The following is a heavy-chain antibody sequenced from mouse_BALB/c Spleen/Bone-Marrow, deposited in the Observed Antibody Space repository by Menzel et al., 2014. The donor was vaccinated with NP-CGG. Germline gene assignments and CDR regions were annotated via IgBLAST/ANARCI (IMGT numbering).Heavy chain of an antibody. CDR3: TRSYGSSYEYYFDY. V-gene: IGHV1-69*02. CDR1: GYTFTSYW. Sequence: QVQLQQSGAELVRPGASVKLSCKASGYTFTSYWINWVKQMPGQGLEWIGNIYPSDSYTNYNQKFKDKATLTVDKSSGTAYMQLSSPTSEDSAVYYCTRSYGSSYEYYFDYWGQGTTLTVSS. J-gene: IGHJ2*01. D-gene: IGHD1-1*01. CDR2: IYPSDSYT.